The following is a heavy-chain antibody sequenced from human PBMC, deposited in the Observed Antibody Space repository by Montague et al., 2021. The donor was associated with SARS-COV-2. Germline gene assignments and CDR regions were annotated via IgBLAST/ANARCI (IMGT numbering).Heavy chain of an antibody. CDR3: GRLGYSTSTVDS. V-gene: IGHV4-59*08. CDR1: GDSLSFYF. Sequence: SETLSLTCTVSGDSLSFYFWTWIRQPPGRGLEWIGYIEYSGGTNYNPSLKSRLTMSLDMSINQFSLELSSVTAADTAVYYCGRLGYSTSTVDSWGHGTLVSVSS. J-gene: IGHJ5*01. D-gene: IGHD6-6*01. CDR2: IEYSGGT.